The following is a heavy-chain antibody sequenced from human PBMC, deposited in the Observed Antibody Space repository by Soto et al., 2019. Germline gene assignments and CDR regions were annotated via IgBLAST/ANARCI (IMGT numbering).Heavy chain of an antibody. J-gene: IGHJ5*02. V-gene: IGHV4-39*01. CDR1: GGSISSSSYY. D-gene: IGHD1-26*01. CDR2: IYYSGST. Sequence: LSLTCTVSGGSISSSSYYWGWIRQPPGKGLEWIGSIYYSGSTYYNPSLKSRVTISVDTSKNQFSLKLSSVTAADTAVYYCARQVTREAHWFDPWGQGTLVTVSS. CDR3: ARQVTREAHWFDP.